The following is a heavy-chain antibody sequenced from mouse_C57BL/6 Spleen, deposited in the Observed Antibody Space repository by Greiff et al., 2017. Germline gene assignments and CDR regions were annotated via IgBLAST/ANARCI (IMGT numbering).Heavy chain of an antibody. J-gene: IGHJ1*03. CDR1: GYAFTNYL. D-gene: IGHD2-12*01. CDR3: ARYDFGYFDV. Sequence: QVQLQQSGAELVRPGTSVKVSCKASGYAFTNYLIEWVKQRPGQGLEWIGVINPGSGGTNYNEKFKGKATLTADKSSSTAYMQLSSLTSEDSAVYCCARYDFGYFDVWGTGTTVTVSS. V-gene: IGHV1-54*01. CDR2: INPGSGGT.